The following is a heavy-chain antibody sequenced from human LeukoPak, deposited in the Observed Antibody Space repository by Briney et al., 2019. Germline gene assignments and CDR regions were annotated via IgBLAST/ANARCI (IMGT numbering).Heavy chain of an antibody. V-gene: IGHV1-3*03. CDR2: INAGNGNT. J-gene: IGHJ4*02. Sequence: GASVKVSCKASGYTFTSYAMHWVRQAPGQRLEWMGWINAGNGNTKYSQEFQGRVTITRDTSASTAYMELSSLRSEDMAVYYCARVVDRGRDTAMVLGYWGQGTLVTVSS. CDR3: ARVVDRGRDTAMVLGY. CDR1: GYTFTSYA. D-gene: IGHD5-18*01.